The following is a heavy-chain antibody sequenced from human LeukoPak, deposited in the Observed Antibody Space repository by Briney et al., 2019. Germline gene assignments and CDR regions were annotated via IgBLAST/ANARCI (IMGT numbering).Heavy chain of an antibody. V-gene: IGHV4-31*03. D-gene: IGHD3-10*01. Sequence: SQTLSLTCTVSGGSISSGGYYWSWIRQHPGKGLEWIGYIYYSGSTYYNPSLKSRVTISVDTSKNQFSLKLSSVTAADTAVYYCARVYYYGSGSNKSGLDYWGQGTLVTVSS. J-gene: IGHJ4*02. CDR2: IYYSGST. CDR1: GGSISSGGYY. CDR3: ARVYYYGSGSNKSGLDY.